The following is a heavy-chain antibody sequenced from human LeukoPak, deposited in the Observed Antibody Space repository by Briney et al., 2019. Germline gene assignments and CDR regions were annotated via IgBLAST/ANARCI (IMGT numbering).Heavy chain of an antibody. D-gene: IGHD2-2*02. CDR3: AGVYCSSTSCYTALFDY. J-gene: IGHJ4*02. CDR1: GYTLTELS. Sequence: ASVKVSCKVSGYTLTELSMHWVRPAPGKGLEGMGGFDPEDGETIYAQQLQGRATMTEDTSTETAYMGLSSLRSEDTAVYYCAGVYCSSTSCYTALFDYWGQGTLVTVSS. CDR2: FDPEDGET. V-gene: IGHV1-24*01.